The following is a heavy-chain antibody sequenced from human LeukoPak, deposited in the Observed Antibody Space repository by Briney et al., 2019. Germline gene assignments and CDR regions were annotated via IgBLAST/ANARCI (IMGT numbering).Heavy chain of an antibody. D-gene: IGHD3-10*01. Sequence: KPSETLSLTCTVSGYSISSGYYWGWIRQPPGKGLEWIGSIYYSGNTFYNPSLKSRVTISVDTSKNQFSLKLSSVTAADTAVYYCARDSKYYYGSGSSNWFDPWGQGTLVTVSS. CDR3: ARDSKYYYGSGSSNWFDP. CDR2: IYYSGNT. CDR1: GYSISSGYY. V-gene: IGHV4-38-2*02. J-gene: IGHJ5*02.